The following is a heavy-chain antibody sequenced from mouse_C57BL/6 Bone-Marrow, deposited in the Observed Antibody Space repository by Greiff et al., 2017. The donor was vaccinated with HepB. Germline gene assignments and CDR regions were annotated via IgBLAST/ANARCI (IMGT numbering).Heavy chain of an antibody. V-gene: IGHV1-80*01. CDR3: ARSWQLGFDY. D-gene: IGHD4-1*02. CDR2: IYPGDGDT. CDR1: GYAFSSYW. J-gene: IGHJ2*01. Sequence: VQVVESGAELVKPGASVKISCKASGYAFSSYWMNWVKQRPGKGLEWIGQIYPGDGDTNYNGKFKGKATLTADKSSSTAYMQLSSLTSEDSAVYFCARSWQLGFDYWGQGTTLTVSS.